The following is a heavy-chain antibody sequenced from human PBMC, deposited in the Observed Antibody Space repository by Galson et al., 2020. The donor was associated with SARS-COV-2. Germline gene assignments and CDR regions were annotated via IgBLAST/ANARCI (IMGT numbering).Heavy chain of an antibody. CDR2: IYYSESN. J-gene: IGHJ4*02. D-gene: IGHD3-9*01. Sequence: SETLSLTCTVSGGSISSSSYYWGWIRQPQGEGLEWIGSIYYSESNYYNPSLTSRVTMSVDTSKNQFSLKLSSVTAADTAVYYCARQILTGYYSFYYFDYWGQGTLVTVSS. CDR1: GGSISSSSYY. CDR3: ARQILTGYYSFYYFDY. V-gene: IGHV4-39*01.